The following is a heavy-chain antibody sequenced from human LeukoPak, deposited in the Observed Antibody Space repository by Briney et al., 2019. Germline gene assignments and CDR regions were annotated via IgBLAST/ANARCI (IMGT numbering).Heavy chain of an antibody. D-gene: IGHD1-26*01. CDR1: GYTFTSYD. V-gene: IGHV1-18*01. CDR3: ARIKIGAPLAAFDI. J-gene: IGHJ3*02. CDR2: ISAYNGNT. Sequence: ASVKVSCKASGYTFTSYDINWVRQAPGQGLEWMGWISAYNGNTNYAQKLQGRVTMTTDTSTSTAYMELRSLRSDDTAVYYCARIKIGAPLAAFDIWGQGTMVTVSS.